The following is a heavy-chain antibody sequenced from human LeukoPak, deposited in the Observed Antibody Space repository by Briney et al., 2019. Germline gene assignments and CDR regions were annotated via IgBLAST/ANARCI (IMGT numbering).Heavy chain of an antibody. CDR2: IYPGDSDT. CDR3: ARPIAVAGTDAFDI. J-gene: IGHJ3*02. D-gene: IGHD6-19*01. Sequence: GESLKISCKGSGYSFTTYWIGWVRQMPGKGLEWMGIIYPGDSDTRYSPSFQGQVTISADKSISTAYLQWSSLKASDTAMYYCARPIAVAGTDAFDISAQGTMVTVSS. V-gene: IGHV5-51*01. CDR1: GYSFTTYW.